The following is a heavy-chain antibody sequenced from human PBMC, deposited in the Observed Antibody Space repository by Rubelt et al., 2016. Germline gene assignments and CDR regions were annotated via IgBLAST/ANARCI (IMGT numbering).Heavy chain of an antibody. CDR3: AAAPDSSGYYGNFDY. V-gene: IGHV4-39*01. CDR2: IYYSGST. Sequence: QLQLQESGPGLVKPSETLSLTCTVSGGSISSSSYYWGWIRQPPGKGLEWIGSIYYSGSTYYNPSLKSRVTISVDTSMNQFSLKLSSVTAAETAVYYCAAAPDSSGYYGNFDYWGQGTLVTVSS. D-gene: IGHD3-22*01. J-gene: IGHJ4*02. CDR1: GGSISSSSYY.